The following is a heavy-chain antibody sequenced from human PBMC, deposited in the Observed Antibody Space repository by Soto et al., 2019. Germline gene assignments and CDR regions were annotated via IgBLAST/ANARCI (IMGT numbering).Heavy chain of an antibody. CDR3: ARRQTSGFNRYFDS. D-gene: IGHD1-26*01. CDR1: GDTFS. Sequence: SVKVSCKASGDTFSWVRQAPGQGLEWVGGIIPIFGTGSYAQRFQGRLTITADKSTNXXXXXXSXLRPXXXAVYYCARRQTSGFNRYFDSWGQGTLVTVSS. J-gene: IGHJ4*02. V-gene: IGHV1-69*06. CDR2: IIPIFGTG.